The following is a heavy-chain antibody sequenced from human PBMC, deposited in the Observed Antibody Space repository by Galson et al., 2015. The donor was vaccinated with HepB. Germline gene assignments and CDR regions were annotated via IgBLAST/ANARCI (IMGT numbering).Heavy chain of an antibody. D-gene: IGHD6-19*01. CDR1: GFTFSNYG. V-gene: IGHV3-30*18. CDR3: AKDPSLYSALPGTMAGFDY. Sequence: SLRLSCAASGFTFSNYGMHWVRQAPGKGLEWVAVISYDGSNKYYADSVKGRFTISRDNSKNTLYLQMNSLRAADTALYYCAKDPSLYSALPGTMAGFDYWGQGTLVTVSS. CDR2: ISYDGSNK. J-gene: IGHJ4*02.